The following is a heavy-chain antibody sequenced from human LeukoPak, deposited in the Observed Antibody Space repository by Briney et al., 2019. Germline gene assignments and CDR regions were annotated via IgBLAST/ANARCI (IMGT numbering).Heavy chain of an antibody. CDR1: GGSISSYY. CDR2: IYYSGST. CDR3: ARHVPAASLTRNWFDP. D-gene: IGHD2-2*01. V-gene: IGHV4-59*08. J-gene: IGHJ5*02. Sequence: PSETLSLTCTVSGGSISSYYWSWIRQPPGKGLEWIGYIYYSGSTNYNPSLKSRVTISVDTSKNQFSLKLSSVTAADTAVYYCARHVPAASLTRNWFDPWGQGTLVTVSS.